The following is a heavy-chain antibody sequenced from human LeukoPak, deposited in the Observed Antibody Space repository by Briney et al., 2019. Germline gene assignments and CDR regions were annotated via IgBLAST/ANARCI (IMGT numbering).Heavy chain of an antibody. CDR1: GGTFSSYA. CDR2: IIPIFGTA. Sequence: SVKVSCKASGGTFSSYAISWVRQAPGQGLEWMGGIIPIFGTANYAQKFQGRVTITADESTSTAYMELSSLRSEGTAVYYCARASMVARYYFDYWGQGTLVTVSS. J-gene: IGHJ4*02. V-gene: IGHV1-69*01. D-gene: IGHD4/OR15-4a*01. CDR3: ARASMVARYYFDY.